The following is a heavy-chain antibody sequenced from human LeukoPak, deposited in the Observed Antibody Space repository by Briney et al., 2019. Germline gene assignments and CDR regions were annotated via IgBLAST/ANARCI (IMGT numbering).Heavy chain of an antibody. Sequence: PSQTLSLTCVISGDSVSGSNGAWNWIRQSPSRGLEWLGRTYYRSKWYYAYAVSVKSRITINPDTSKNQFSLQLNSVTPEDTAVYYCARTYYYGSGSYYNAGYWGQGTLVTVSS. J-gene: IGHJ4*02. CDR3: ARTYYYGSGSYYNAGY. CDR2: TYYRSKWYY. D-gene: IGHD3-10*01. V-gene: IGHV6-1*01. CDR1: GDSVSGSNGA.